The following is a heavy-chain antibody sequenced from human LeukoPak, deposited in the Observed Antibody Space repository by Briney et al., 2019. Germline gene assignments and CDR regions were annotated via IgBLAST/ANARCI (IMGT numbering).Heavy chain of an antibody. CDR1: GGSFSGYY. CDR3: ARGYCSGGSCYFGYYYYMDV. D-gene: IGHD2-15*01. V-gene: IGHV4-34*01. J-gene: IGHJ6*03. CDR2: INHGGST. Sequence: PSETLSLTCAVYGGSFSGYYWSWIRQPPEKGLEWIGEINHGGSTNYNPSLKSRVTISVDTSKNQFSLKLSSVTAADTAVYYCARGYCSGGSCYFGYYYYMDVWGKGTTVTVSS.